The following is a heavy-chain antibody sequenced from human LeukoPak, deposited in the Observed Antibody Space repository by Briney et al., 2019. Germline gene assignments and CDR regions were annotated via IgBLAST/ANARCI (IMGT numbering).Heavy chain of an antibody. Sequence: GGSLRLSCAASGFTFSSYGMHWVRQAPGKGLEWVAVIWYDGSNKYYADSVKGRFTISRDNSKNTLYLQMNSLRAEDTAVYYCARDSLRGDYGSGISWFDPRGQGTLVTVSS. V-gene: IGHV3-33*01. D-gene: IGHD3-10*01. CDR1: GFTFSSYG. CDR2: IWYDGSNK. J-gene: IGHJ5*02. CDR3: ARDSLRGDYGSGISWFDP.